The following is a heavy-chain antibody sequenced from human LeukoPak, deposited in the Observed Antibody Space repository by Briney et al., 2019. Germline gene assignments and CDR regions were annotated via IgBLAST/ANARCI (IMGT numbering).Heavy chain of an antibody. V-gene: IGHV4-59*01. CDR3: ARAWATDYFDY. Sequence: PSETLSLTCTVSGGPISSYYWSWIRQPPGKGVEWIGDIYHSGITNYNPSLKSRVTMSVDTSKNQVSLKLSSVSAADTAVYYCARAWATDYFDYWGQGTLVTVSS. J-gene: IGHJ4*02. CDR1: GGPISSYY. CDR2: IYHSGIT.